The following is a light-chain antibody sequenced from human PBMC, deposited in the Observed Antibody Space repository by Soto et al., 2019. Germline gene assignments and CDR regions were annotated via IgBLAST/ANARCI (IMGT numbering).Light chain of an antibody. J-gene: IGKJ4*01. V-gene: IGKV3-20*01. CDR1: QDVDSNF. CDR3: HQDYSSLT. Sequence: IVLTQSPGTLSLSPGERATLSCRASQDVDSNFLAWYQQRPGQAPRLLIYGSSRRATGIPDRFSGSGSGTDFTLTISRVGPEDIAVYFCHQDYSSLTFGGGTKVEVK. CDR2: GSS.